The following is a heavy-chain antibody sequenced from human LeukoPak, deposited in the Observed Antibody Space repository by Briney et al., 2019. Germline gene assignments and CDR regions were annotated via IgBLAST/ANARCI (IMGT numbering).Heavy chain of an antibody. D-gene: IGHD6-13*01. V-gene: IGHV3-74*01. Sequence: GGSLRLSCAASGFTFSTYWMHWVRQVPGKGLVWVSRINSDGSITTYADFVKGRFTISRDNAKNTLYLQMNSLRVEDTAVYYCAGGISATGGGWGQGTMVTVSS. J-gene: IGHJ3*01. CDR2: INSDGSIT. CDR1: GFTFSTYW. CDR3: AGGISATGGG.